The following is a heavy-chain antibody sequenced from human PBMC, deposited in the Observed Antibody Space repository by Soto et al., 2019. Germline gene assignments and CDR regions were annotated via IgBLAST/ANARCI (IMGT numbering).Heavy chain of an antibody. V-gene: IGHV4-59*01. CDR3: AGLRGYSGSPIDY. Sequence: KASETLSLTCTVSGGSIISGYWSWIRQPPRKGLEWIGYISHSGNTNYNPSVKSRVTLSVDTPKNQFSLRLSSVTTADTAVYYCAGLRGYSGSPIDYWGQGTLVTVSS. CDR1: GGSIISGY. J-gene: IGHJ4*02. CDR2: ISHSGNT. D-gene: IGHD6-25*01.